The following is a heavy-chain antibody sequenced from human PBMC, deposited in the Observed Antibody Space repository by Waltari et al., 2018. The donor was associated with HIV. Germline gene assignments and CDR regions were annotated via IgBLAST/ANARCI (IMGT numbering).Heavy chain of an antibody. CDR2: INHSGNT. J-gene: IGHJ3*02. D-gene: IGHD3-10*01. Sequence: QAQLQQWGAGLLKPSETLSLTCAVYGGSFSGYYWSWIRQPPGKGLEWIGEINHSGNTNYNPSLQSRVSISVDTSKNQFSLKLSFVIAADTAVYYCARGHYYGSGSYSTRAFDIWGQGTMVTVSS. V-gene: IGHV4-34*01. CDR1: GGSFSGYY. CDR3: ARGHYYGSGSYSTRAFDI.